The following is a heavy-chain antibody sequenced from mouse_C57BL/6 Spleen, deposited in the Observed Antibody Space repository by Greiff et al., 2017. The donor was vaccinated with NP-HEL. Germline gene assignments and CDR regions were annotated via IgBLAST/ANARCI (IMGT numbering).Heavy chain of an antibody. V-gene: IGHV1-52*01. J-gene: IGHJ4*01. Sequence: QVQLQQPGAELVRPGSSVKLSCKASGYTFTSYWMHWVKQRPIQGLEWIGNIDPSDSDTHYNQKFKDKATLTVDKSSSTAYMQLSSLTSEDSAVYYCARISMDYWGQGTSVTVSS. CDR1: GYTFTSYW. CDR2: IDPSDSDT. CDR3: ARISMDY.